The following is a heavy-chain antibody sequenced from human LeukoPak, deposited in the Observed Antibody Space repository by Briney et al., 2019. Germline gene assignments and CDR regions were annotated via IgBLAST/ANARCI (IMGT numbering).Heavy chain of an antibody. CDR2: IIPIFGTA. Sequence: ASVKVSCKASGGTFSSYAISWVRQAPGQGLEWMGGIIPIFGTANYAQKFQGRVTITADESTSTAYMELSSLRSEDTAVYYCARVQYQPRYYYGMDVWGQGTTVTVSS. CDR1: GGTFSSYA. D-gene: IGHD2-2*01. J-gene: IGHJ6*02. CDR3: ARVQYQPRYYYGMDV. V-gene: IGHV1-69*13.